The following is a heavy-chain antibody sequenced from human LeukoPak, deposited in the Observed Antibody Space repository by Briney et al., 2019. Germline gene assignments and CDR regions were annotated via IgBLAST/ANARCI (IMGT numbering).Heavy chain of an antibody. Sequence: ASVKVSCKASGYTFTGYYMHWVRQAPGQGLEWMGWINPNSGGTNYAQKFQGRVTMTRDTSISTAYMELSRLRSDDTAVYYCARDDDILTGYYYWGQGTRVTVSS. V-gene: IGHV1-2*02. CDR1: GYTFTGYY. CDR3: ARDDDILTGYYY. J-gene: IGHJ4*02. D-gene: IGHD3-9*01. CDR2: INPNSGGT.